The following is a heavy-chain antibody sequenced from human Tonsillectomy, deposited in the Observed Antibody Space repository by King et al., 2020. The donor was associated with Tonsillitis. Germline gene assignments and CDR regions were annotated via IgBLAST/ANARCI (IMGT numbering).Heavy chain of an antibody. Sequence: VQLVESGVEVKKPGASVKVSCKASGYTFITYGISWVRQAPGQGLEWMGWISAYNGNTNYAQKRQGRVTMTTDTSASTAYMELRSLRSDDTAVYYCARAELGIDVTTLDYWGQGTLVTVSS. CDR2: ISAYNGNT. CDR1: GYTFITYG. V-gene: IGHV1-18*01. J-gene: IGHJ4*02. CDR3: ARAELGIDVTTLDY. D-gene: IGHD7-27*01.